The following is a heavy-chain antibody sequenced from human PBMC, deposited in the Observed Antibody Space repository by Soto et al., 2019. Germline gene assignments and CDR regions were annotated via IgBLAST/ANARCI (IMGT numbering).Heavy chain of an antibody. D-gene: IGHD3-10*02. J-gene: IGHJ6*02. Sequence: QVQLVESGGGVVQPGRSLRLYCAASGFTFSSYDMHWVRQAPGKGLEWVAHISHDGGRINYADSVKGRFTISRDNSKNTVYLQMNSQRAEDTAVYFCAREYMYNYVLDFWGQGTTVTVSS. CDR1: GFTFSSYD. CDR3: AREYMYNYVLDF. V-gene: IGHV3-30*04. CDR2: ISHDGGRI.